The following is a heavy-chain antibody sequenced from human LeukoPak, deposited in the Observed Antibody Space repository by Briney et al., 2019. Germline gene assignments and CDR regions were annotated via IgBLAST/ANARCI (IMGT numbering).Heavy chain of an antibody. V-gene: IGHV3-73*01. Sequence: GGSLRLSCAASGFTFSGSAMHWVRQASGKGLEWVGRIRSKANNYATAYAASVKGRFTISRDDSKNTAYLQMNSLKTEDTAVYYCTRRVDSSGYYGIDYWGQGTLVTVSS. D-gene: IGHD3-22*01. CDR3: TRRVDSSGYYGIDY. CDR2: IRSKANNYAT. CDR1: GFTFSGSA. J-gene: IGHJ4*02.